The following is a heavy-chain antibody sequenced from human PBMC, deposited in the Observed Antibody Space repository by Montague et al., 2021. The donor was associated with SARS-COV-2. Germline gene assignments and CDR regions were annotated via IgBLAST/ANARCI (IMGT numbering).Heavy chain of an antibody. Sequence: TLSLTCAVSGDSITRGFYYWSWLRQPAGRGLEWIGRIHTSGSTNYSPSLKTRVTISLDRSKNQFSLILSSVTAADTAVYFCARDFDWQQNPSTDYFHYGMDVWGQGTPVIVSS. J-gene: IGHJ6*02. D-gene: IGHD3-9*01. V-gene: IGHV4-61*02. CDR2: IHTSGST. CDR3: ARDFDWQQNPSTDYFHYGMDV. CDR1: GDSITRGFYY.